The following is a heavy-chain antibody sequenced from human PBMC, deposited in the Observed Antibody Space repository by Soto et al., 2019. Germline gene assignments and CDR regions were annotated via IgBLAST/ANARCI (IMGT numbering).Heavy chain of an antibody. CDR1: GFTFSSYW. Sequence: GGSLRLSCAASGFTFSSYWMHWVRQAPGKGLVWVSRINSDGSSTSYADSVKGRFTISRDNAKNTLYLQMNSLRAEDTAVYYCARSDILTTIDHYYYYYGMDVWGQGTTVTVSS. CDR2: INSDGSST. D-gene: IGHD3-9*01. V-gene: IGHV3-74*01. CDR3: ARSDILTTIDHYYYYYGMDV. J-gene: IGHJ6*02.